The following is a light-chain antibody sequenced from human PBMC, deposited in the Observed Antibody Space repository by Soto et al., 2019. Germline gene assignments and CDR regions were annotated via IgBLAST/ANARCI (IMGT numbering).Light chain of an antibody. J-gene: IGKJ2*01. CDR3: QKYNSAPYT. V-gene: IGKV1-27*01. CDR1: QGINNY. CDR2: GVS. Sequence: DIQMTQSPSSLSASVGDRVTITCRASQGINNYLAWYRQKPGEVPKLLIYGVSTLQSGVPSRFSGSGSGTEFTLTISSLQPADVATYYCQKYNSAPYTFGQGTKLEIK.